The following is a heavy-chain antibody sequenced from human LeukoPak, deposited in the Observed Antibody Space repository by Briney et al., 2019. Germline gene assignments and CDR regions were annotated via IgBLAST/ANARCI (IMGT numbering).Heavy chain of an antibody. Sequence: GASVKVSCKASGYTFTSYYMHWVRQAPGQGLEWMGIINPSGGSTSYAQKFQGRVTMTRDTSISTAYMELSRLRSDDTAVYYCARAEGLDLDYWGQGTLVTVSS. D-gene: IGHD3/OR15-3a*01. CDR1: GYTFTSYY. V-gene: IGHV1-46*01. CDR2: INPSGGST. CDR3: ARAEGLDLDY. J-gene: IGHJ4*02.